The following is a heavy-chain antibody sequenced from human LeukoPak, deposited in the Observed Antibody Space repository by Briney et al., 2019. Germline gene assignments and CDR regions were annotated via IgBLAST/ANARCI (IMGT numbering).Heavy chain of an antibody. CDR1: GGSISSGDYY. CDR2: ICYSGST. J-gene: IGHJ3*02. V-gene: IGHV4-30-4*01. D-gene: IGHD3-22*01. Sequence: SETLSLTCTVSGGSISSGDYYWSWIRQPPGKGLEWIGYICYSGSTYYNPSLKSRVTISVDTSKNQFSLKLSSVTAADTAVYYCARGVYDGDAFDIWGQGTMVTVSS. CDR3: ARGVYDGDAFDI.